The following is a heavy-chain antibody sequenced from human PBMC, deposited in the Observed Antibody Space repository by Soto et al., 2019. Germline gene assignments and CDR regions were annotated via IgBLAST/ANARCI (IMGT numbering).Heavy chain of an antibody. Sequence: PSETLSLTCTVSGGSISSYYWSWIRQPAGKGLEWIGRIYTSGSTNYNPSLKSRVTMSVGTSKNQFSLKLSSVTAADTAVYYCATSRGYYYDSSGFPMAFDIWGQGTMVTVSS. J-gene: IGHJ3*02. D-gene: IGHD3-22*01. V-gene: IGHV4-4*07. CDR3: ATSRGYYYDSSGFPMAFDI. CDR1: GGSISSYY. CDR2: IYTSGST.